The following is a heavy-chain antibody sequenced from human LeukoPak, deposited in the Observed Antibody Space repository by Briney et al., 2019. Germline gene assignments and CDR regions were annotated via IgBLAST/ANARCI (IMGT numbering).Heavy chain of an antibody. CDR1: GFTFSSYA. CDR3: ARVGRDCSGGSCYPYYYYGMDV. Sequence: GGSLRLSCAASGFTFSSYAMHWVRQAPGKGLEWVAVISYDGSNKYYADSVKGRFTISRDNSKNTLYLQMNSLRAEDTAVYYCARVGRDCSGGSCYPYYYYGMDVGGQGTTVTVSS. V-gene: IGHV3-30-3*01. D-gene: IGHD2-15*01. J-gene: IGHJ6*02. CDR2: ISYDGSNK.